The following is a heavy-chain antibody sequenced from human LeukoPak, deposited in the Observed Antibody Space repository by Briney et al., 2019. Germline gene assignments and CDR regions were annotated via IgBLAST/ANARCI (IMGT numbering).Heavy chain of an antibody. D-gene: IGHD3-3*01. V-gene: IGHV4-34*01. CDR3: ARHPTAVYDFWSGYPSGAFDI. J-gene: IGHJ3*02. CDR1: GGSFSGYY. Sequence: SETLSLTCAVYGGSFSGYYWSWIRQPPGKGLEWIGEINHSGSTNYNPSLKSRVTISVDTSKNQFSLKLSSVTAADTAVYYCARHPTAVYDFWSGYPSGAFDIWGQGTMVTVSS. CDR2: INHSGST.